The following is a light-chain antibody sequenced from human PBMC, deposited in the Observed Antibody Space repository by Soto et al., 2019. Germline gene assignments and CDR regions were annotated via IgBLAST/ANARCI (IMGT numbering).Light chain of an antibody. V-gene: IGKV3-20*01. CDR1: QSVRSSY. J-gene: IGKJ2*01. CDR3: QQYNSYPYT. CDR2: GAS. Sequence: EIVLTQSPGTLSLSPGERATLSCRASQSVRSSYLAWYQQKPGQAPRLLISGASSRATGIPDRFSGSGSGTNFTLTISRLDPEDFATYYCQQYNSYPYTFGQGTKLEIK.